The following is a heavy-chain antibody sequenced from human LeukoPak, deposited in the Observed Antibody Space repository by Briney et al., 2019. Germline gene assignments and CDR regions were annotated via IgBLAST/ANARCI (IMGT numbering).Heavy chain of an antibody. CDR1: GFTFSSYS. CDR2: ISSSSSYI. V-gene: IGHV3-21*01. D-gene: IGHD6-19*01. CDR3: ARGGWYGFGAFDI. J-gene: IGHJ3*02. Sequence: GGSLRLSCAASGFTFSSYSMNWVRQAPGKGLEWVSSISSSSSYIYYADSVKGRFTISRDNAKNSLYLQMNSLRAEDTAVYYCARGGWYGFGAFDIWGQGIMVTVSS.